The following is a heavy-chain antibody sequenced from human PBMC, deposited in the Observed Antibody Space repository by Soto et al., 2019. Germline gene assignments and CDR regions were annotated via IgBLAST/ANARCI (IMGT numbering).Heavy chain of an antibody. CDR3: AKVGYYDSSGHNWFDP. CDR2: ISGSGGST. J-gene: IGHJ5*02. V-gene: IGHV3-23*01. D-gene: IGHD3-22*01. CDR1: GFTFSSYV. Sequence: GGSLRLSCAVSGFTFSSYVMSWVRQAPGKGLEWVSAISGSGGSTYYADSVKGRFTISRDNSKNTLYLQMNSLRADDTAVYYRAKVGYYDSSGHNWFDPWGQGTLVTVSS.